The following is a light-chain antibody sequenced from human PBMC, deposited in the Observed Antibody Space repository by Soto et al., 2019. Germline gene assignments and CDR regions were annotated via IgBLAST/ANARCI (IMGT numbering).Light chain of an antibody. CDR3: QQFNSAPYT. V-gene: IGKV1-5*03. J-gene: IGKJ2*01. Sequence: QINQCPSSLITSIGDRVTITCRASRSAGEWLAWYQQKPGKAPKLLIYEVSRLHSGVPSRFSAGGSETEFSLTIDSLQPHDFAIYYCQQFNSAPYTFVPGTK. CDR1: RSAGEW. CDR2: EVS.